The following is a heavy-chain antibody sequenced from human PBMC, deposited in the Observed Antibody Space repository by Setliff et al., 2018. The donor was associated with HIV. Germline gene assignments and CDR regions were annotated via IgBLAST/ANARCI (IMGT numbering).Heavy chain of an antibody. D-gene: IGHD3-9*01. J-gene: IGHJ6*03. Sequence: ASVKVSCKASGYTFTSYAMHWVRQAPGQGLEWMGRINPNIGSTNYAQNFQGRATRTRDTSVNTAFMELSNLRSDDTAVYYCARDYRTTDILSSGYMDVWGKGTTVTVSS. V-gene: IGHV1-2*06. CDR3: ARDYRTTDILSSGYMDV. CDR2: INPNIGST. CDR1: GYTFTSYA.